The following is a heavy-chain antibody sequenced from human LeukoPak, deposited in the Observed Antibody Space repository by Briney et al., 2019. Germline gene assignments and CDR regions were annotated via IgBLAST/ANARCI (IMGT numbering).Heavy chain of an antibody. V-gene: IGHV4-30-4*08. J-gene: IGHJ4*02. Sequence: SETLSLTCTVSGGSISSGGYYWSWIRQHPGKGLEWIGYIYYSGSTYYNPSLKSRVTISVDTSKNQFSLKLSSVTAADTAVYYCASVVVPPSSSFDYWGQGTLVTVSS. CDR2: IYYSGST. CDR1: GGSISSGGYY. CDR3: ASVVVPPSSSFDY. D-gene: IGHD2-2*01.